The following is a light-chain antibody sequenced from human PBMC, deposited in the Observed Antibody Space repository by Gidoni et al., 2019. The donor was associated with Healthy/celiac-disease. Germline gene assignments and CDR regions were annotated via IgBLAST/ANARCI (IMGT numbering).Light chain of an antibody. J-gene: IGKJ3*01. V-gene: IGKV1-39*01. CDR2: AAS. CDR1: QSISSY. Sequence: DLQVTQSPSSLSASVGDRVTINCRASQSISSYLNWYQQKPGKAPKLLIYAASSLQSGVPSRFSGSGSGTDFTLTISSLQPEDFATYYCQQSYSTPPTFGHGTKVDIK. CDR3: QQSYSTPPT.